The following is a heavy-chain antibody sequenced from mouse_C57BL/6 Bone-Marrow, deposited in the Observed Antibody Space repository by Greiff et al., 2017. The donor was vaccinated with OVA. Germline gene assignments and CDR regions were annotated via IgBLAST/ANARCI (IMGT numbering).Heavy chain of an antibody. CDR1: GYTFTSYW. V-gene: IGHV1-55*01. J-gene: IGHJ2*01. CDR3: ARGGTVVGRDFDD. D-gene: IGHD1-1*01. CDR2: IYPGSGST. Sequence: QVQLQQPGAELVKPGASVKMSCKASGYTFTSYWITWVKQRPGQGLEWIGDIYPGSGSTNYNEKFKSKATLTVDTSSSTAYMQLSSLTSEDSAVYYCARGGTVVGRDFDDWGQGTTLTVSS.